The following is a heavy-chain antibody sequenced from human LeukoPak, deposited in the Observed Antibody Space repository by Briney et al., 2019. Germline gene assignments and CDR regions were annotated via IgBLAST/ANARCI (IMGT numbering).Heavy chain of an antibody. CDR1: GFTFSSYS. J-gene: IGHJ4*02. CDR3: APDVDTAMRY. D-gene: IGHD5-18*01. CDR2: ISSSSSYI. V-gene: IGHV3-21*01. Sequence: GGSLRLSCAASGFTFSSYSMNWVRQAPGKGLEWVSSISSSSSYIYYADSVKGRFTISRDNAKNSLYLQMNSLRAEDTAVYCCAPDVDTAMRYWGQGTLVTVSS.